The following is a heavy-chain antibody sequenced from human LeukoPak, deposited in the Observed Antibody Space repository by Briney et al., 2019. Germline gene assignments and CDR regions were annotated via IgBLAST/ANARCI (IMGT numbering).Heavy chain of an antibody. Sequence: SETLSLTCTVSGGSISSSSYYWGWIRQPPGKGLEWIGSIYYSGSTNYNPSLKSRVTISVDKSKNQFSLKLSSVTAADTAVYYCARWDFYYYGMDVWGQGTTVTVSS. CDR1: GGSISSSSYY. V-gene: IGHV4-39*07. J-gene: IGHJ6*02. CDR2: IYYSGST. CDR3: ARWDFYYYGMDV.